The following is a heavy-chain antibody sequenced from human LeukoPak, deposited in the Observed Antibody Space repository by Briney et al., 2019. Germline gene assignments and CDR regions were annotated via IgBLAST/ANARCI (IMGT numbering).Heavy chain of an antibody. CDR1: GYSFTSYW. V-gene: IGHV5-51*01. CDR3: ARYGMAANEYFQH. D-gene: IGHD1-26*01. Sequence: GESLKISCKGSGYSFTSYWIGWVRQMPGKGLEWMGIIYPGDSDTRYSPSFQGQVTISADKSISTAYLQWSSLKASDSAMYYCARYGMAANEYFQHWGQGTLVTVSS. J-gene: IGHJ1*01. CDR2: IYPGDSDT.